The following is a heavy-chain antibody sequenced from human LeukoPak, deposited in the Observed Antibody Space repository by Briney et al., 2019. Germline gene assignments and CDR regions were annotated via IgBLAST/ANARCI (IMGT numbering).Heavy chain of an antibody. V-gene: IGHV5-51*01. J-gene: IGHJ6*02. D-gene: IGHD6-13*01. CDR3: ARHATSIAAATHYYYYGMDV. CDR2: IYPGDSDT. CDR1: GYSFTSYW. Sequence: GESLQISCKGSGYSFTSYWIGWVRPLPGKGLGWMGIIYPGDSDTRYSPSFQGQVTISADKSISTAYLQWSSLKASDTAMYYCARHATSIAAATHYYYYGMDVWGQGTTVTVSS.